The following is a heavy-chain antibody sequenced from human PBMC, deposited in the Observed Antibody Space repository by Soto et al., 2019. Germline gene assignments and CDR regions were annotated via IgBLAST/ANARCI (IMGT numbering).Heavy chain of an antibody. Sequence: GGSLRLSCAASGFTFSSYDMHWVRQATGKGLEWVSAIGTAGDTYYPGSVKGRFTISRENAKNSLYLQMNSLRAEDTAVYYCARETYYYDSSGLAYFDYWGQGTLVTVSS. D-gene: IGHD3-22*01. CDR3: ARETYYYDSSGLAYFDY. V-gene: IGHV3-13*01. CDR2: IGTAGDT. CDR1: GFTFSSYD. J-gene: IGHJ4*02.